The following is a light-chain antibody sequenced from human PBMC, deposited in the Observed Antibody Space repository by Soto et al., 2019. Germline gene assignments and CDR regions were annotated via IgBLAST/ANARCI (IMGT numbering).Light chain of an antibody. V-gene: IGKV1-5*01. CDR2: DAS. CDR1: QSISSW. Sequence: DIQMTQSPSTLSASVGDRVTITCRASQSISSWLAWYQQKPGKAPKLLIYDASSLESGVPSRFSGSGSGTEFTLTISSLQPDDFATYYCQQYSSYSTFGQGTKVDI. CDR3: QQYSSYST. J-gene: IGKJ1*01.